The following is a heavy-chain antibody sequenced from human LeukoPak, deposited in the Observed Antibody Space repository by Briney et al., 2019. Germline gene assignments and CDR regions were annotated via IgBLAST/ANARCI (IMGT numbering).Heavy chain of an antibody. D-gene: IGHD3-10*01. CDR1: GFTFDEYT. J-gene: IGHJ4*02. Sequence: GGSLRLSCVASGFTFDEYTVIWVRQAPGGGLEWVANIKQDGSEKYYVDSVKGRFTISRDNAKNSLYLQMNSLRAEDTAVYYCASVAITMDYWGQGTLVTVSS. CDR3: ASVAITMDY. V-gene: IGHV3-7*01. CDR2: IKQDGSEK.